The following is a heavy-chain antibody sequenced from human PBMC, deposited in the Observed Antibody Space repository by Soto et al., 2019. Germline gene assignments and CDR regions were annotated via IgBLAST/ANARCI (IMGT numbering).Heavy chain of an antibody. CDR3: ASVAAAGTGSGYYYMDV. CDR1: GYSFTANS. Sequence: GASVKVSCKASGYSFTANSMHWVRQAPGEGLEWMGWINPNNGDTNYARKLQGRVTMTTDTSTSTAYMELRSLRSDDTAVYYCASVAAAGTGSGYYYMDVWGKGTTVTVYS. V-gene: IGHV1-2*02. CDR2: INPNNGDT. D-gene: IGHD6-13*01. J-gene: IGHJ6*03.